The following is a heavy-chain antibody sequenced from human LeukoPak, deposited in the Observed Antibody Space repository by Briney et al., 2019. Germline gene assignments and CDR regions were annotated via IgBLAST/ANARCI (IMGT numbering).Heavy chain of an antibody. CDR2: IYTTGST. CDR3: ARDRGGLNSNDDAFDI. CDR1: GGSLTGHY. Sequence: PSETLSLTCAVSGGSLTGHYWSWIRQSAGQGLEWIGRIYTTGSTIYNPSHKSRVTMSIDMSKNEFSLSLKSVTAADTALYFCARDRGGLNSNDDAFDIWGQGTMVTVSS. V-gene: IGHV4-4*07. J-gene: IGHJ3*02. D-gene: IGHD1-1*01.